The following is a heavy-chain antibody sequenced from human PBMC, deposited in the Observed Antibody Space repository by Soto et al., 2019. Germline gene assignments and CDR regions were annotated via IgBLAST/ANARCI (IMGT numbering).Heavy chain of an antibody. CDR2: INHSGST. CDR1: YY. V-gene: IGHV4-34*01. Sequence: YYWLVCRQLLEKKMEWIGEINHSGSTNYNPSLKSRVTISVDTSKNQFSLKLSSVTAADTAVYYCAVGVVFRWLHYRRDVRSVRGQRSTDL. D-gene: IGHD5-18*01. J-gene: IGHJ2*01. CDR3: AVGVVFRWLHYRRDVRSVRGQRSTDL.